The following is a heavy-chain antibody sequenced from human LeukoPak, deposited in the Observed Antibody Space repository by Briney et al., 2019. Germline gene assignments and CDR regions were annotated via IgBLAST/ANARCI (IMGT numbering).Heavy chain of an antibody. CDR2: IDPSDSYT. V-gene: IGHV5-10-1*01. CDR3: ARQGWDGSGSYSYFDW. Sequence: GESLKISCKGSGYSFTNYWISWVRQMPGKGLEWMGKIDPSDSYTAYSPSLQGHVTISVDESISTAYLQWSSLKASDTAMYYCARQGWDGSGSYSYFDWWGQGTLVTVSS. D-gene: IGHD3-10*01. J-gene: IGHJ4*02. CDR1: GYSFTNYW.